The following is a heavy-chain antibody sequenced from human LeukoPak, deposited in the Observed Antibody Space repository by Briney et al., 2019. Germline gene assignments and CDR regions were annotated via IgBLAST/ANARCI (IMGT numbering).Heavy chain of an antibody. V-gene: IGHV4-39*07. CDR2: IYFSGST. CDR3: ARARPSHQGWLHVDY. J-gene: IGHJ4*02. Sequence: SETLSLTCTVSGGSISSSSYYWGWIRHPPGKGLEWIGSIYFSGSTYYNPSLKSRCTISVDTSKIQFSLKLSSVPAADTAVYYCARARPSHQGWLHVDYWGQGTLVSVSS. CDR1: GGSISSSSYY. D-gene: IGHD5-24*01.